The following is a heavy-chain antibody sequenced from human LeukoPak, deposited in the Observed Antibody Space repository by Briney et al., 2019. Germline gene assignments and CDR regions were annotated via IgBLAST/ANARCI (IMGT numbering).Heavy chain of an antibody. D-gene: IGHD2/OR15-2a*01. V-gene: IGHV1-8*01. CDR1: GYTFTSYD. CDR2: MNPNSGNT. J-gene: IGHJ4*02. Sequence: ASVKVPCKASGYTFTSYDINGVRQATGQGLEWMGWMNPNSGNTGYAQKFQGRVTMTRNTSISTAYMELSSLRSEDTAVYYCARAPFGTSPGYYFDYWGQGTLVTVSS. CDR3: ARAPFGTSPGYYFDY.